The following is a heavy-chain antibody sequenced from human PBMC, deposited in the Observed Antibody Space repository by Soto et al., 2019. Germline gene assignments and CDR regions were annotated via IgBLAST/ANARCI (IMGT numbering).Heavy chain of an antibody. D-gene: IGHD2-2*01. V-gene: IGHV3-33*01. J-gene: IGHJ6*02. CDR2: IWYDGSNK. CDR1: GFTFSSYG. Sequence: PGGSLRLSCAASGFTFSSYGMHWVRQAPGRGLEWVAVIWYDGSNKYYADSVKGRFTISRDNSKNTLYLQMNSLRAEDTAVYYCAREWEDIVVVPAAMPYYYYGMDVWGQGTTVTVSS. CDR3: AREWEDIVVVPAAMPYYYYGMDV.